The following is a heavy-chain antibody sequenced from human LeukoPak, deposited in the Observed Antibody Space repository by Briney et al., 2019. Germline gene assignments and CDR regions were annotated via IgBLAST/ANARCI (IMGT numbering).Heavy chain of an antibody. V-gene: IGHV3-30*04. Sequence: PGGSLRLSCAASGFTFSNYALHWVRQAPGKGLEWVAVISYDGSNKFYADSVRGRFTISRDNSKNMLFLQMNSLRPEDTAVYYCARGPDYDILADYFDYWGQGTLVTVSS. CDR1: GFTFSNYA. J-gene: IGHJ4*02. CDR2: ISYDGSNK. D-gene: IGHD3-9*01. CDR3: ARGPDYDILADYFDY.